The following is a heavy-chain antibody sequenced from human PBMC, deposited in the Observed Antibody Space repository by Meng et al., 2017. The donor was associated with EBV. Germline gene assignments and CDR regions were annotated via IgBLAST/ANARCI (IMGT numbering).Heavy chain of an antibody. Sequence: EVQLGELGGGLVKPVGSLRLSCAASGFTFSSYSMNWVRQAPGKGLEWVSSISSSSSYIYYADSVKGRFTISRDNAKNSLYLQMNSLRAEDTAVYYCARNRGNGDYYFDYWGQGTLVTVSS. D-gene: IGHD4-17*01. J-gene: IGHJ4*02. CDR3: ARNRGNGDYYFDY. CDR1: GFTFSSYS. CDR2: ISSSSSYI. V-gene: IGHV3-21*01.